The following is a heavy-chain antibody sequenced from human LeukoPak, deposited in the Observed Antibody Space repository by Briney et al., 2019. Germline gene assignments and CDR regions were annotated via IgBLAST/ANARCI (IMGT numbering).Heavy chain of an antibody. CDR3: VRDLGVDTSMIFFDF. CDR1: GYSFTSFG. D-gene: IGHD5-18*01. CDR2: SSAYNGNT. Sequence: ASVKVSCKASGYSFTSFGISWVRQAPGQGLEWMGWSSAYNGNTNYVQKFQGRATMTTDTSTSTAYMELRSLRSDDTAVFYCVRDLGVDTSMIFFDFWGQGTLVTVSS. V-gene: IGHV1-18*01. J-gene: IGHJ4*02.